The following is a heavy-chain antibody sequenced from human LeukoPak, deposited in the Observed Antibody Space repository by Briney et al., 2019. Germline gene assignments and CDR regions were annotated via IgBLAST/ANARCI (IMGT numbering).Heavy chain of an antibody. J-gene: IGHJ4*02. CDR2: FNSDGTSI. CDR3: ARAIGFPDYGGNGV. D-gene: IGHD4-23*01. CDR1: GFTFDYYW. V-gene: IGHV3-74*01. Sequence: PGGSLRLSCAASGFTFDYYWMHWVRQAPGKGLMWVSRFNSDGTSIGYADSVKGRFTISRDNAKNTLYLQMNSLRAEDTAVYYCARAIGFPDYGGNGVWGQGTLVTVSS.